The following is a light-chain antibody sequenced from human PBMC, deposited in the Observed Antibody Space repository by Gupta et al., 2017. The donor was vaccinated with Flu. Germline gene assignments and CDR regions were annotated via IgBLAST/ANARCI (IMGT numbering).Light chain of an antibody. Sequence: SVLTQPPSASGTPGQRVTISCSGSSSNTVSNTINWYHQLPGTAPRLLIYNNNQRPSGVPDRFSGSKYVTSASVAISGLQAEDEADYYWAAWDDRRNGQVFGGGTKLTVL. CDR1: SSNTVSNT. CDR3: AAWDDRRNGQV. J-gene: IGLJ3*02. V-gene: IGLV1-44*01. CDR2: NNN.